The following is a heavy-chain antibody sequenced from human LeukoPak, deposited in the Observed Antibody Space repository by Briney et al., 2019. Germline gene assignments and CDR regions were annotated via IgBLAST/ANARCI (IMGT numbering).Heavy chain of an antibody. D-gene: IGHD2/OR15-2a*01. J-gene: IGHJ4*02. CDR1: GFTFSSYA. V-gene: IGHV3-64D*06. CDR2: INSDGDST. CDR3: VKTPYSSTWYVGDS. Sequence: GGSLRLSCSASGFTFSSYAMHWVRQAAGEGLEYVSAINSDGDSTYYADSVKGRFTISRDNSKNTLYLQMSSLRPEDSAVYYCVKTPYSSTWYVGDSWGQGTLVIVSS.